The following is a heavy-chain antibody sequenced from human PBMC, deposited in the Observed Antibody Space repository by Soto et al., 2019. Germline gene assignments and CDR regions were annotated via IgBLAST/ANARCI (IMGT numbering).Heavy chain of an antibody. V-gene: IGHV6-1*01. Sequence: SQTLSLTCAISWDSVSSNSAAWNWIRQSPSTGLEWLGRTHYMSKWYNDYAVSVKSRLTINPDTSKNQFSLQLNSVTPEDTAVYYCARVTHCSSTSCYFLDVWGQGTTVTVSS. D-gene: IGHD2-2*01. CDR3: ARVTHCSSTSCYFLDV. CDR2: THYMSKWYN. CDR1: WDSVSSNSAA. J-gene: IGHJ6*02.